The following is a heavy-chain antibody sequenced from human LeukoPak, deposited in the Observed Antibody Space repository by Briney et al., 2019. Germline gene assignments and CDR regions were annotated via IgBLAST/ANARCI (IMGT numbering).Heavy chain of an antibody. CDR1: GGSISSSNW. J-gene: IGHJ2*01. V-gene: IGHV4-4*02. CDR2: IYHSGST. Sequence: SETQSLTCAVSGGSISSSNWWSWVRQPPGKGLEWIGEIYHSGSTNYNPSLKSRVTISVDRSKNQFSLKLSSVTAADTAVYYCARAYSSSWYYWYFDLWGRGTLVTVSS. D-gene: IGHD6-13*01. CDR3: ARAYSSSWYYWYFDL.